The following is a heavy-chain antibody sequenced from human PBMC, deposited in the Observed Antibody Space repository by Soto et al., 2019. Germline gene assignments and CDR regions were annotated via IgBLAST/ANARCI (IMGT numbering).Heavy chain of an antibody. CDR1: GGSISSSHW. D-gene: IGHD1-1*01. CDR2: IYHSGST. CDR3: VRDADETAIVPAPWLV. V-gene: IGHV4-4*02. J-gene: IGHJ6*02. Sequence: QVHLQESGPGLVNPSGTLTLTCAVSGGSISSSHWWGWVRQAPGKGLEWIGEIYHSGSTNYNPSLKSRITMSVDKSKNHFSVNLSSVTAADTAVYYCVRDADETAIVPAPWLVWGRGTMVTVSS.